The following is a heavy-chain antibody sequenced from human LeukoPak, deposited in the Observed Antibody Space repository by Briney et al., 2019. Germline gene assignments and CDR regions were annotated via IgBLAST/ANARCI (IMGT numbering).Heavy chain of an antibody. CDR2: INPNSGGT. Sequence: ASVKVSCKASGYTFTGYYMRWVPQAPGQGLEWMGRINPNSGGTNYAQKFQGRVTMTRGTSISTAYMELSSLRRGYGGVAQCARGLGTSPPPVHYWRRETLLTVSS. CDR3: ARGLGTSPPPVHY. CDR1: GYTFTGYY. V-gene: IGHV1-2*05. J-gene: IGHJ4*02. D-gene: IGHD6-13*01.